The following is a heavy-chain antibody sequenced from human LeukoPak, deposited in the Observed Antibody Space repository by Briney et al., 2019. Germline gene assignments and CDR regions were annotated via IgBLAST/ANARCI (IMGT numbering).Heavy chain of an antibody. CDR3: AREGAVAGTDDY. CDR2: INHSGST. D-gene: IGHD6-19*01. CDR1: GGSFSGYY. V-gene: IGHV4-34*01. J-gene: IGHJ4*02. Sequence: SETLSLTCAVYGGSFSGYYWSWIRQPPGKGLEWIGEINHSGSTNCNPSLKSRVTISVDTSKNQFSLKLSSVTAADTAVYYCAREGAVAGTDDYWGQGTLVTVSS.